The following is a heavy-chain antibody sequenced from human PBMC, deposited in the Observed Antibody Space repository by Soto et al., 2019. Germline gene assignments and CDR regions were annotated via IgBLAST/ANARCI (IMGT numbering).Heavy chain of an antibody. CDR2: IIPYNGET. D-gene: IGHD3-22*01. Sequence: ASVKVSCKASGGTFSSYTISWVRQAPGQGLEWMGRIIPYNGETKYAQKFQGRVTMTTDTSTRTAYMDIRGLRSDDTAIYYCARGGYYDSSGARNYHYYGMDVWGQGTTVTVSS. CDR1: GGTFSSYT. J-gene: IGHJ6*02. V-gene: IGHV1-18*01. CDR3: ARGGYYDSSGARNYHYYGMDV.